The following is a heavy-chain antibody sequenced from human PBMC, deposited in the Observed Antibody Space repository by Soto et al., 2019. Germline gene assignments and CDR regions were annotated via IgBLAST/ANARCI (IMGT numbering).Heavy chain of an antibody. CDR2: INAGNGNT. CDR3: ARRSVEPKDDYYYYYGMDV. D-gene: IGHD1-1*01. J-gene: IGHJ6*02. Sequence: QVQLVQSGAEVKKPGASVKVSCKASGYTFTSYAMHWVRQAPGQRLEWMGWINAGNGNTKYSQKFQGRVTITRDTSASTAYMEPSSLRSEDTAVYYCARRSVEPKDDYYYYYGMDVWGQGTTVTVSS. CDR1: GYTFTSYA. V-gene: IGHV1-3*01.